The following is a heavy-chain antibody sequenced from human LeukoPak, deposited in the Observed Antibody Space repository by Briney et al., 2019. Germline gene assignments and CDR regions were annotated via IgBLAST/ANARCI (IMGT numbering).Heavy chain of an antibody. CDR3: AKAQNSSGFPSYFDS. Sequence: GGSLRLSCAGSGFTFSTFAMSWVRQAPGEGLEWVSSLSDTAVSSYYADSVKGRFTISRDNSKNTLYLQMNSLRAEDTAPYYCAKAQNSSGFPSYFDSWGQGTLVAVSS. V-gene: IGHV3-23*01. J-gene: IGHJ4*02. CDR2: LSDTAVSS. D-gene: IGHD3-22*01. CDR1: GFTFSTFA.